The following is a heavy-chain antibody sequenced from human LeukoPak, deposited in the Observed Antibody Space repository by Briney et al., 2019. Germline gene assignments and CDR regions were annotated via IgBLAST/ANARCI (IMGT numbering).Heavy chain of an antibody. Sequence: GGSLRLSCAASGFTFSSYAMAWVRQAPGKGLEWVSTISGSSTSTYYADSVKGRFTISRDNSENALSLQMNSLRAEDTAVYYCAKEFYDFWSGGDAFDIWGQGTMVTVSS. D-gene: IGHD3-3*01. CDR1: GFTFSSYA. CDR3: AKEFYDFWSGGDAFDI. V-gene: IGHV3-23*01. CDR2: ISGSSTST. J-gene: IGHJ3*02.